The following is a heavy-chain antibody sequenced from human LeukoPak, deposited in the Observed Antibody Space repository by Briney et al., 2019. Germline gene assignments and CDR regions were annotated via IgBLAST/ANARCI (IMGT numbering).Heavy chain of an antibody. V-gene: IGHV3-23*01. CDR1: GFTFTSCT. CDR3: AKGGSYRVQPSFDY. CDR2: IRGSGENT. J-gene: IGHJ4*02. D-gene: IGHD1-1*01. Sequence: GGSLRLSCAASGFTFTSCTMSWVRQAPGKGLEWVSDIRGSGENTYYADSVKGRFTISRDNSKNTLYLQMSSLRAEDTAVYYCAKGGSYRVQPSFDYWGQGALVTVSS.